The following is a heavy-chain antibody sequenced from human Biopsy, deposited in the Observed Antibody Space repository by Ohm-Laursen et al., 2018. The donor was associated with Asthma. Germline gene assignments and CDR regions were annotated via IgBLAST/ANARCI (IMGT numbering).Heavy chain of an antibody. Sequence: SLRLSCVVSGFNFHNYGMNWVRRAPGKGLEWVAQILFDGRKINYPDSVKGRFTISRDNSKNMVYLQMNSLRPEDTAVYYCAKDRVAGRSYYFDYWGQGSLVSVSS. CDR1: GFNFHNYG. CDR3: AKDRVAGRSYYFDY. V-gene: IGHV3-30*18. D-gene: IGHD6-13*01. CDR2: ILFDGRKI. J-gene: IGHJ4*02.